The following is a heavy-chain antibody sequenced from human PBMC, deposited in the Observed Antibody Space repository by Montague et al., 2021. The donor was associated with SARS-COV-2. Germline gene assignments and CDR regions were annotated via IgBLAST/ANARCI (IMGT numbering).Heavy chain of an antibody. D-gene: IGHD3-10*01. CDR1: GFTFSSYS. CDR3: ARDQVLWFGEHVD. Sequence: SLRLSCAASGFTFSSYSMNWVRQTPGKGLEWVSYISSSSSTIYYADSVKGRFTISRDNAKNSLYLQMNSLRDEDTAVYYCARDQVLWFGEHVDWGQGTLVTVSS. CDR2: ISSSSSTI. V-gene: IGHV3-48*02. J-gene: IGHJ4*02.